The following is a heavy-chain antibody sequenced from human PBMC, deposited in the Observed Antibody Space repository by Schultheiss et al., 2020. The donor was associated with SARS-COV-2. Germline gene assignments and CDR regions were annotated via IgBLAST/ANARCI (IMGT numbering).Heavy chain of an antibody. CDR1: GGTFTSYY. CDR3: ARATPMIVLPRTTTFDY. CDR2: INPSGGRT. D-gene: IGHD3-22*01. Sequence: ASVKVSCKASGGTFTSYYISWVRQAPGQGLEWVGMINPSGGRTTSAQKFQGRATMTRDTSTSTVYMELSSLRSEDTAVYYCARATPMIVLPRTTTFDYWGQGTLVTVSS. J-gene: IGHJ4*02. V-gene: IGHV1-46*01.